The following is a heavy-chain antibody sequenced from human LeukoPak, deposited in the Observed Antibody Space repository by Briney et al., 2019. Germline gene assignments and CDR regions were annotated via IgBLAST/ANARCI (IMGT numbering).Heavy chain of an antibody. CDR1: GFTFSSYG. CDR3: AKGTGDTAYYFDF. Sequence: GGSLRLSCAASGFTFSSYGMNWVRQAPGRGLEWVAYISSSGTIYYANSVKDRFIISRDNSENTLYLQMSGLRAEDTAIYYCAKGTGDTAYYFDFWGQGVLVTVSS. V-gene: IGHV3-48*01. CDR2: ISSSGTI. J-gene: IGHJ4*02. D-gene: IGHD7-27*01.